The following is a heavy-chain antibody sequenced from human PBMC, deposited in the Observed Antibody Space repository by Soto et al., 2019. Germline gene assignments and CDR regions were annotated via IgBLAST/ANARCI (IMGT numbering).Heavy chain of an antibody. CDR2: SYPCDSAT. V-gene: IGHV5-51*01. J-gene: IGHJ4*02. CDR1: GFSFSYYC. CDR3: ARIGSGYRSYYFVY. Sequence: PGWSRKTSCQGPGFSFSYYCHGRVRQFPGKDLDWLGISYPCDSATRYGPSFQGQVTISGDKSISTAYLQWSSLRASDTAMYYCARIGSGYRSYYFVYWGQGTLVTVSS. D-gene: IGHD3-22*01.